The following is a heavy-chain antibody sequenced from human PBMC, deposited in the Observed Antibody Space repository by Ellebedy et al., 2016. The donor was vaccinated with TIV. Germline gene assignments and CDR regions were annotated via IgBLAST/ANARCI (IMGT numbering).Heavy chain of an antibody. J-gene: IGHJ2*01. CDR2: IYSGGDP. Sequence: GESLKISCAASGFTVSSNYMSWVRQAPGKGLEWVSVIYSGGDPYYADSVKGRFTISRDNSNNTLYLQMNSLRAEDTAVYYCASKRFGYSSTWYRGWYFDLWGRGTLVTVSS. CDR3: ASKRFGYSSTWYRGWYFDL. V-gene: IGHV3-53*01. D-gene: IGHD6-13*01. CDR1: GFTVSSNY.